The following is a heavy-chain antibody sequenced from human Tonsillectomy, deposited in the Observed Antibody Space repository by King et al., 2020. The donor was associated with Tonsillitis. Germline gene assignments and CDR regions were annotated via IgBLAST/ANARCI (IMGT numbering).Heavy chain of an antibody. CDR1: GFRFSDYG. Sequence: QVQLVESGGGVVQPGGSLRLSCAASGFRFSDYGMHWVRQAPGKGLACVASLSHDGSAKYYADSVKGRFTISRDNSKKKVYLQMNSLRAEDTAMYYCANLAIDSFDVWGQGTKVIVSS. CDR3: ANLAIDSFDV. CDR2: LSHDGSAK. V-gene: IGHV3-33*06. J-gene: IGHJ3*01.